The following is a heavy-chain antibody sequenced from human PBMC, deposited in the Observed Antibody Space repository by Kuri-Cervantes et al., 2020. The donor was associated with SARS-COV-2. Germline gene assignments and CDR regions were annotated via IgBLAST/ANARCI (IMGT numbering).Heavy chain of an antibody. J-gene: IGHJ4*02. CDR3: ARDAIRDGYNEGY. CDR1: GGTFSSYA. Sequence: LVKVSCKASGGTFSSYAISWVRQAPGQGLEWMGGIIPIFGTANYAQKFQGRVTITADKSTSTAYMELSSLRSEDTAVYYCARDAIRDGYNEGYWGQGTLVTVSS. CDR2: IIPIFGTA. D-gene: IGHD5-24*01. V-gene: IGHV1-69*06.